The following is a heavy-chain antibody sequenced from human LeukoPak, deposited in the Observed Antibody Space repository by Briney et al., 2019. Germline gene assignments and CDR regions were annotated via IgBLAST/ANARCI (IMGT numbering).Heavy chain of an antibody. D-gene: IGHD3/OR15-3a*01. J-gene: IGHJ6*02. CDR3: ARDRWTKGFPKHGMDV. V-gene: IGHV3-48*03. Sequence: VGSLRLSCAASGFTFSSYEMNWVRQAPGKGLEWVSYISSSGSTIYYADSVKGRFTISRDNAKNSLYLQMNSLRAEDTAVYYCARDRWTKGFPKHGMDVWGQGTTVTVSS. CDR2: ISSSGSTI. CDR1: GFTFSSYE.